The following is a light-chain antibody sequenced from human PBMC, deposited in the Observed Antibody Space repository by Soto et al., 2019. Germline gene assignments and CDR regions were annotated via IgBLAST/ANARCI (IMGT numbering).Light chain of an antibody. J-gene: IGLJ2*01. CDR2: GNS. V-gene: IGLV1-40*01. CDR3: QSYDSNLSVV. CDR1: SSNIGAGYD. Sequence: QAVVTQPPSVSGVPGQRVTISCTGSSSNIGAGYDVHWYQQLPGTAPKLLIYGNSNRPSGVPDRFSGSKSGTSASLAITGLQAEDEADYYCQSYDSNLSVVFGGGTKLTVL.